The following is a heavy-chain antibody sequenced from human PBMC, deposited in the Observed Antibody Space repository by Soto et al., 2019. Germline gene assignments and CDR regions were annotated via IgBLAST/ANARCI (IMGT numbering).Heavy chain of an antibody. Sequence: GGSLRLSCAASGFTFSSYWMHWVRQAPGKGLVWVSRINTDGSSTSYADSVKGRFTISRDNAKNTLYLQMNSLRAEDTAVYYCARLVGATQLDYWGQGTLVTVSS. CDR1: GFTFSSYW. J-gene: IGHJ4*02. V-gene: IGHV3-74*01. CDR3: ARLVGATQLDY. D-gene: IGHD1-26*01. CDR2: INTDGSST.